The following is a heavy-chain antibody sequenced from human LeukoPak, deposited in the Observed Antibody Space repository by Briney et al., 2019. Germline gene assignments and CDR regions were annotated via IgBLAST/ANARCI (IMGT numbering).Heavy chain of an antibody. D-gene: IGHD3-10*01. CDR2: IYHSGST. CDR1: GGSISSSNW. CDR3: ARHTEPRNYYGSGSLIRRTRGYFYFDY. V-gene: IGHV4-4*02. Sequence: SETLSLTCAVSGGSISSSNWWSWVRQPPGKGLEWIGEIYHSGSTNYNPSLKSRVTISVDKSKNQFSLKLSSVTAADTAVYYCARHTEPRNYYGSGSLIRRTRGYFYFDYWGQGTLVTGSS. J-gene: IGHJ4*02.